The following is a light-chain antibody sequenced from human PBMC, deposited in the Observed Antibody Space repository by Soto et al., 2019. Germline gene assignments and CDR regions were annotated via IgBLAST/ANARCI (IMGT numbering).Light chain of an antibody. CDR2: DVS. CDR3: SSYTSSSTSRYV. J-gene: IGLJ1*01. V-gene: IGLV2-14*01. Sequence: QSALTQPASVSGSPGQSITISCTGTSSDVGGYNYVSWYQQHPGKAPKLMIYDVSNRPSGVSSRFSGSKSGNTASLTISGLQAEDEADYYCSSYTSSSTSRYVFGTGTQLTVL. CDR1: SSDVGGYNY.